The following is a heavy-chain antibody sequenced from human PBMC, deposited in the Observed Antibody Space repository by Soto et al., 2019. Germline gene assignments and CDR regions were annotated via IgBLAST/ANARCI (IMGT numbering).Heavy chain of an antibody. J-gene: IGHJ6*02. D-gene: IGHD4-4*01. V-gene: IGHV1-69*06. CDR1: GGTFSSYA. CDR3: AGPNYSNYVLGPYYYYGMDV. CDR2: IIPIFGTA. Sequence: QVQLVQSGAEVKKPGSSVKVSCKASGGTFSSYAISWVRQAPGQGLEWMGGIIPIFGTANYAQKFQGRVTITADKSTSTAYMELSSLRSEDTAVYYCAGPNYSNYVLGPYYYYGMDVWCQGTTVTVSS.